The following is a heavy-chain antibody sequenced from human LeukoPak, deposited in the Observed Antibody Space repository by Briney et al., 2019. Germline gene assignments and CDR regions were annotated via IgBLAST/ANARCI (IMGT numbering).Heavy chain of an antibody. CDR3: ARHPTYYYDSSFDY. V-gene: IGHV5-51*01. CDR2: VYPGDSDT. Sequence: GESLKISCKGSGYSFTSYWIGWVRQMPGKGLEWMGIVYPGDSDTKYSPSFQGQVTISADKSISTAYLQWSSLKASDTAMYYCARHPTYYYDSSFDYWGQGTLLTVSS. D-gene: IGHD3-22*01. J-gene: IGHJ4*02. CDR1: GYSFTSYW.